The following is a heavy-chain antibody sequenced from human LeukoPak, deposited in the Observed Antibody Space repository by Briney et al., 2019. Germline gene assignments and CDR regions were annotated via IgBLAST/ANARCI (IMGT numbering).Heavy chain of an antibody. CDR2: INPNSGGT. Sequence: ASVKVSYKASGYTFTGYYMHWVRQAPGQGLEWMGRINPNSGGTNYAQKFQGRVTMTRDTSISTAYMELSRLRSDDTAVYYCAREHDGYSNYAYYFDYWGQGTLVTVSS. J-gene: IGHJ4*02. CDR3: AREHDGYSNYAYYFDY. D-gene: IGHD4-11*01. V-gene: IGHV1-2*06. CDR1: GYTFTGYY.